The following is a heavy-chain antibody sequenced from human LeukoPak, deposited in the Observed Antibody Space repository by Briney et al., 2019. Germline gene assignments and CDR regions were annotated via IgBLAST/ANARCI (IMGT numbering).Heavy chain of an antibody. D-gene: IGHD1-26*01. CDR2: ISSSSSTI. Sequence: GGSLRLSCAASGFTFSSYNMNWVRQAPGKGLEWLSYISSSSSTICYADSVKGRFTISRDNAKKSLYLQMNSLRAEDTAVYYCARDRDSGSHKIANWGQGTLVTVSS. CDR1: GFTFSSYN. CDR3: ARDRDSGSHKIAN. V-gene: IGHV3-48*04. J-gene: IGHJ4*02.